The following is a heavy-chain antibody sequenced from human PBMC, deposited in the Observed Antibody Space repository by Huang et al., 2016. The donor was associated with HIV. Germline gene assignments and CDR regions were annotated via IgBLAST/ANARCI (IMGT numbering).Heavy chain of an antibody. CDR1: GGSFSGYY. CDR3: ARGQGGYYYYYMDV. Sequence: QVQLQQWGAGLLRPSETLSLTCAVYGGSFSGYYVTWIRQPPGKGLEWIGEINHSESTNYNPSLKSRVTISVDTSRNQFSLTLTSGTAADTAVYYCARGQGGYYYYYMDVWGKGTTVTVSS. CDR2: INHSEST. J-gene: IGHJ6*03. V-gene: IGHV4-34*01.